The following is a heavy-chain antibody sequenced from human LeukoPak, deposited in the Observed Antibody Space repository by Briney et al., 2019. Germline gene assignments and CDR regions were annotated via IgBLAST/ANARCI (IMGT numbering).Heavy chain of an antibody. CDR2: IIPIFGTA. D-gene: IGHD6-6*01. Sequence: ASVKVSCKASGGTFSSYAISWVRQAPGQGLEWMGGIIPIFGTANYARKFQGRVTITADKSTSTAYMELSSLRSEDTAVYYCARDAGGPYINSSEWFDPWGQGTLVTVSS. CDR3: ARDAGGPYINSSEWFDP. CDR1: GGTFSSYA. V-gene: IGHV1-69*06. J-gene: IGHJ5*02.